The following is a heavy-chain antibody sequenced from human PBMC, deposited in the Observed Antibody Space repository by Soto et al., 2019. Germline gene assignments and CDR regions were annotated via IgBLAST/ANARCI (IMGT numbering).Heavy chain of an antibody. V-gene: IGHV1-69*04. CDR3: ERDSCDGYKPDDAFDI. D-gene: IGHD5-18*01. CDR1: GGTFSSYT. CDR2: IIPILGIA. Sequence: SVKVSCKASGGTFSSYTISWVRQAPGQGLEWMGRIIPILGIANYAQKFQGRVTITADKSTSTAYMELSSLRSEDTDVYYCERDSCDGYKPDDAFDICGQAKMVTVS. J-gene: IGHJ3*02.